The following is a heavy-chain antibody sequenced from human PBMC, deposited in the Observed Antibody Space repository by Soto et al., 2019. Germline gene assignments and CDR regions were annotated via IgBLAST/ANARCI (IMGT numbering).Heavy chain of an antibody. Sequence: EVQLVESGGGLVQPGGSLRLSCAASGFTVSSNYMSWVRQAPGKGLEWVSVIYSGGSTYYADSVKGRFTISRDNSKNTLYLQMNSLRAEDTAVYYCARVGSEYCSSTSCYAFDIWGQGTMVTVSS. CDR3: ARVGSEYCSSTSCYAFDI. CDR2: IYSGGST. V-gene: IGHV3-66*01. D-gene: IGHD2-2*01. CDR1: GFTVSSNY. J-gene: IGHJ3*02.